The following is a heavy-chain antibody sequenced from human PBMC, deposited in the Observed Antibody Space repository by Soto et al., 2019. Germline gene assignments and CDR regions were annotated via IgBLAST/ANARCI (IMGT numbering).Heavy chain of an antibody. D-gene: IGHD6-13*01. CDR3: ARQAAAAPLDY. J-gene: IGHJ4*02. V-gene: IGHV4-30-4*08. CDR1: GGSITSDNYY. Sequence: SETLSLTCTVSGGSITSDNYYWTWIRQHPGKGLEWIGYIYYSGSTYYNPSLKSRVTISVDTSKNQFSLKLSSVTAADTAVYYCARQAAAAPLDYWGQGTLVTVSS. CDR2: IYYSGST.